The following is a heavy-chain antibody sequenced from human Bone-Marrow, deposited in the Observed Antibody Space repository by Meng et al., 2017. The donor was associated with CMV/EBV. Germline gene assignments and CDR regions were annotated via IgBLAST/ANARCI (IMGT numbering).Heavy chain of an antibody. CDR2: IYYSGST. CDR1: GGSISSSSYY. CDR3: AGALWFGELYFDY. Sequence: VSGGSISSSSYYWGWIRQPPGKGLEWIGSIYYSGSTYYNPSLKSRVTISVDTSKNQFSLKLSSVTAADTAVYYCAGALWFGELYFDYWGQGTLVTVSS. J-gene: IGHJ4*02. V-gene: IGHV4-39*01. D-gene: IGHD3-10*01.